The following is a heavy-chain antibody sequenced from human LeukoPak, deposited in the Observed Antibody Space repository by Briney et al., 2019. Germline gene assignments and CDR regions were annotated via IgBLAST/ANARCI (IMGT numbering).Heavy chain of an antibody. Sequence: PGGSLRLSCAASGFTFSSYGMHWVRQAPGKGLEWVAFIRYDGSNKYYADSVKGRFTISRDNSKNTLYLQMNSLRAEDTAVYYCAKDHSGSYYEYYFDYWGQGTLVTVSS. CDR2: IRYDGSNK. CDR3: AKDHSGSYYEYYFDY. D-gene: IGHD1-26*01. V-gene: IGHV3-30*02. CDR1: GFTFSSYG. J-gene: IGHJ4*02.